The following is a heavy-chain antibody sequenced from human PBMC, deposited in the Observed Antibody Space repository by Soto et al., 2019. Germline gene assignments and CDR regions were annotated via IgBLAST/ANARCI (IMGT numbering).Heavy chain of an antibody. J-gene: IGHJ4*02. CDR3: ARGITMQVAVQGDAPDKYYLDY. CDR1: DYSISSDYY. CDR2: VNHSGRT. Sequence: SETLSLTCTVSDYSISSDYYWGWIRQSPGKGLEWMGEVNHSGRTNQNPSLKSRVTLSVDTSKNQFSMKVRSLTAADTALYYCARGITMQVAVQGDAPDKYYLDYWSQGTRVTVSS. D-gene: IGHD3-10*01. V-gene: IGHV4-38-2*02.